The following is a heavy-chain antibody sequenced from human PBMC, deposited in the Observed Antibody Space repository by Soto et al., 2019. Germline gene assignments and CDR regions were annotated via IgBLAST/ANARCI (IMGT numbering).Heavy chain of an antibody. CDR3: ARDHTSYDYVCGSINY. J-gene: IGHJ4*02. CDR1: GYTFTSYG. V-gene: IGHV1-18*01. Sequence: QVQLVQSGAEVKKPGASVKVSCKASGYTFTSYGISWVRQAPGQGLEWMGWISAYNANTNYAQKLQGRVTMTTDTSTSTAYMELRSLGSDDTAVYYCARDHTSYDYVCGSINYWGQGTLVTVSS. D-gene: IGHD3-16*01. CDR2: ISAYNANT.